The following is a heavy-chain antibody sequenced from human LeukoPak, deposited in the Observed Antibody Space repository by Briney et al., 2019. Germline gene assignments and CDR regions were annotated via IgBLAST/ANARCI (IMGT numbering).Heavy chain of an antibody. V-gene: IGHV1-18*01. CDR1: GYTFTSYG. CDR2: ISAYNGNT. J-gene: IGHJ4*02. D-gene: IGHD3-10*01. Sequence: ASVKVSCKASGYTFTSYGISWVRQAPGQGLEWMGWISAYNGNTNYAQKLPGRVTITTDTSTTTAYMELRRLRSDDTAVYYCARLNWFGEFTAIDYWGQGTLVTVSS. CDR3: ARLNWFGEFTAIDY.